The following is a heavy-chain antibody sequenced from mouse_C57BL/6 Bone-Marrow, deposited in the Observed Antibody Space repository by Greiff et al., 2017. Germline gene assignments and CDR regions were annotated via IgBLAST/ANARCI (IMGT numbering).Heavy chain of an antibody. Sequence: VKLVESGPELVRPGASVKISCKAPGYTFTSHWMQWVRQRPGQGLEWIGEIFPGSGSTYYNEKFKGKATLTVDTSSSTAYMQLSSLTSEDSAVYFCARQGLYYYGSSYYAMDYWGQGTSVTVSS. CDR1: GYTFTSHW. J-gene: IGHJ4*01. V-gene: IGHV1-56*01. CDR2: IFPGSGST. D-gene: IGHD1-1*01. CDR3: ARQGLYYYGSSYYAMDY.